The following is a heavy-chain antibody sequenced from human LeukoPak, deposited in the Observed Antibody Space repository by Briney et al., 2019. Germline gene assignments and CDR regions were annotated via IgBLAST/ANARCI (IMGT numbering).Heavy chain of an antibody. D-gene: IGHD6-25*01. J-gene: IGHJ6*03. CDR2: IIPIFGTT. CDR1: GGTFNSYA. Sequence: GASVKVSCKASGGTFNSYAISWVRQAPGQGLEWMGGIIPIFGTTNYARKFRGRVTLTADKSTRTAYMELSSLRSDDTAIYYCGLSGNYYYYYMDVWGKGTTVTISS. CDR3: GLSGNYYYYYMDV. V-gene: IGHV1-69*06.